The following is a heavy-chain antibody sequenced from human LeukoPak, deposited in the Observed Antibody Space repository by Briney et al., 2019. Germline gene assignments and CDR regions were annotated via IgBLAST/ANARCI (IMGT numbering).Heavy chain of an antibody. J-gene: IGHJ3*02. V-gene: IGHV4-59*01. Sequence: SETLPLTCTVSGGSISSYYWSWIRQPPGKGLEWIGYIYYSGSTNYNPSLKSRVTISVDTSKNQFSLKLSSVTAADTAVYYCARDGRISGYYYYTDAFDIWGQGTMVTVSS. D-gene: IGHD3-22*01. CDR2: IYYSGST. CDR1: GGSISSYY. CDR3: ARDGRISGYYYYTDAFDI.